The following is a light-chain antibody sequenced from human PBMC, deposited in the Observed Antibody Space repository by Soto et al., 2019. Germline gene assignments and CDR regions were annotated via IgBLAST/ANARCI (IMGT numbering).Light chain of an antibody. J-gene: IGKJ1*01. CDR3: QQYGNSPWT. V-gene: IGKV3-20*01. Sequence: EVVRTQSPAPLSVSPGDSSTLSCTASQSVSSTYLAWYQQKPGQAPRLLIYGVSSRATGIPDRFSGSGSGTDFTLTISRLEPEDFVVYYCQQYGNSPWTFGQGTKVDIK. CDR2: GVS. CDR1: QSVSSTY.